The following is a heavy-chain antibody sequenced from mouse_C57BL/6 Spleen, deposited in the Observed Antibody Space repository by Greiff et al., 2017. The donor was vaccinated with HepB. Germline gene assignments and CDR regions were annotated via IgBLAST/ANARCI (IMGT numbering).Heavy chain of an antibody. CDR2: ISYDGSN. Sequence: DVKLQESGPGLVKPSQSLSLTCSVTGYSITSGYYWNWIRQFPGNKLEWMGYISYDGSNNYNPSLKNRISITRDTSKNQFFLKLNSVTTEDTATYYCARGQSAYYSNYWYFDVWGTGTTVTVSS. V-gene: IGHV3-6*01. CDR3: ARGQSAYYSNYWYFDV. CDR1: GYSITSGYY. D-gene: IGHD2-5*01. J-gene: IGHJ1*03.